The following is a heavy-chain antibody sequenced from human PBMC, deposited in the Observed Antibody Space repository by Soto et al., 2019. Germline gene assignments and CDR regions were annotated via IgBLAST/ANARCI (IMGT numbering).Heavy chain of an antibody. CDR1: GGSISSNNW. Sequence: SETLSLTCAVSGGSISSNNWWSWVRQPPGKGLEWPGEAYHSGSTNYSPSLKSRVTISVDKSKNQFSLKLTSVTAADTAVYYCATTGSSAYYYGSGGWFDPWGQGTLVTVSS. D-gene: IGHD3-10*01. CDR3: ATTGSSAYYYGSGGWFDP. CDR2: AYHSGST. V-gene: IGHV4-4*02. J-gene: IGHJ5*02.